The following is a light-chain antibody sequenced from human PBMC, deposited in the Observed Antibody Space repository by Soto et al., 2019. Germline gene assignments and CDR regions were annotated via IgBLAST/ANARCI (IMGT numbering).Light chain of an antibody. CDR2: EVS. CDR3: SSYTTSSTLL. V-gene: IGLV2-18*02. CDR1: SSDVGYYNR. Sequence: QSALTQPPSVSGSPGQSVTISCTGTSSDVGYYNRVSWYQQPPGTAPKLMVFEVSNRPSGVPDRFSGSKSGNTASLTISGLQAEDEADYYGSSYTTSSTLLFGGGTKLTVL. J-gene: IGLJ2*01.